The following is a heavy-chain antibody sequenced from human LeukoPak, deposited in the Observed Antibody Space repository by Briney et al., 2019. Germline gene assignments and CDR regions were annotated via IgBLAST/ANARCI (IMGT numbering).Heavy chain of an antibody. D-gene: IGHD7-27*01. CDR2: MSPNSGDT. V-gene: IGHV1-8*01. CDR3: ARGPPNWGYDY. J-gene: IGHJ4*02. Sequence: ASVKVSCKASGYTFTSYDFNWVRQATGQRPEWMGWMSPNSGDTGYAQKFQDRVTTTRNTSISTAYMELSSLRSDDTAVYYCARGPPNWGYDYWGPGTLVTVSS. CDR1: GYTFTSYD.